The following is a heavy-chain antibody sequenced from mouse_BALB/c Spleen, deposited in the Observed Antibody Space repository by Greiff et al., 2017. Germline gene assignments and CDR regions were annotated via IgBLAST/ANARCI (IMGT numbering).Heavy chain of an antibody. Sequence: VKLQESGAELMKPGASVKISCKATGYTFSSYWIEWVKQRPGHGLEWIGEILPGSGSTNYNEKFKGKATFTADTSSNTAYMQLSSLTSEDSAVYYCARRGGYDGWYFDVWGAGTTVTVSS. CDR2: ILPGSGST. CDR3: ARRGGYDGWYFDV. V-gene: IGHV1-9*01. CDR1: GYTFSSYW. J-gene: IGHJ1*01. D-gene: IGHD2-2*01.